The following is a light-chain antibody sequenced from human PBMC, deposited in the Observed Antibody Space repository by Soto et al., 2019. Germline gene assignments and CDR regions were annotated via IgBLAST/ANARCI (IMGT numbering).Light chain of an antibody. J-gene: IGKJ4*01. CDR3: QQYHTSLPPVT. Sequence: DILLTQSPATLSVSPGERATLSCRASRSVSTNLAWYQHKLGQGPRLLIYGASTRVTGVPARFSGSGSGTDFPLIISYLKSEDFGVYYCQQYHTSLPPVTFGGGTKVEI. V-gene: IGKV3-15*01. CDR2: GAS. CDR1: RSVSTN.